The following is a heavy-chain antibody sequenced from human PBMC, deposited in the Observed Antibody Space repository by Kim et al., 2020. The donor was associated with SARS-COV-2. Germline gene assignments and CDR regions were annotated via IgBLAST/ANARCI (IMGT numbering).Heavy chain of an antibody. Sequence: AQRFQGRVTMTRDTSTSTVYMELSSLRSEDTAVYYCARDRKWLRPYYFDYWGQGTLVTVSS. CDR3: ARDRKWLRPYYFDY. V-gene: IGHV1-46*03. J-gene: IGHJ4*02. D-gene: IGHD5-12*01.